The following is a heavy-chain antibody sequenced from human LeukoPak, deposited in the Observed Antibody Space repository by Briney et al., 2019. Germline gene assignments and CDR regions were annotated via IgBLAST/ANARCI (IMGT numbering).Heavy chain of an antibody. J-gene: IGHJ3*02. CDR1: GFTFDDHA. V-gene: IGHV3-9*03. Sequence: PGRSLRLSCAASGFTFDDHAMHWVRHAPGKGLEWVSGISWNSGSIGYADSVKGRFTISRDNAKNSLYLQMNSLRAEDMALYYCAKDLGGSYPSRAFDIWGQGTMVTVSS. D-gene: IGHD1-26*01. CDR2: ISWNSGSI. CDR3: AKDLGGSYPSRAFDI.